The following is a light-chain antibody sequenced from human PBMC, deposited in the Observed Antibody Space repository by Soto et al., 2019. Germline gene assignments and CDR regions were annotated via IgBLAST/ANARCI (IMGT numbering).Light chain of an antibody. CDR1: QSLLHSNGYNY. J-gene: IGKJ2*01. CDR2: LGS. Sequence: DIVMTQSPLSLPVTPGEPASISCRSSQSLLHSNGYNYLDWYLQKPGQSPQLLIYLGSNRASGVPDRFSCSGSGTDFTLTVSRVDAEDVGVYYCMQALHTSTFGQGTKLEIK. V-gene: IGKV2-28*01. CDR3: MQALHTST.